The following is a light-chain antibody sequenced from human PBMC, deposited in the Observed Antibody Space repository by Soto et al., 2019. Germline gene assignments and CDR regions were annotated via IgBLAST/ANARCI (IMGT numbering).Light chain of an antibody. CDR3: SSYTSSSTVV. Sequence: QSALSQPASVSGSPGQSITISCTGTSNDVGYYNYVSWYQQHPGQAPKLMISEVTTRPSGVSDRFSGSKSGNTASLTISGLQAEDEADYYCSSYTSSSTVVFGGGTKLTVL. J-gene: IGLJ2*01. CDR2: EVT. CDR1: SNDVGYYNY. V-gene: IGLV2-14*01.